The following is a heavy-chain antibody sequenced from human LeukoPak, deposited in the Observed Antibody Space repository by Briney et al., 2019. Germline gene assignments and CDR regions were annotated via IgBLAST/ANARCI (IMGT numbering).Heavy chain of an antibody. V-gene: IGHV4-39*01. J-gene: IGHJ4*02. Sequence: PSETLSLTCTVSGGSISSSSYYWGWIRQPPGKGLEWIGSIYYSGSTYYNPSLKSRVTISVDTSKNQFSLKLSSVTAADTAVYYCASQIAAACDYWGQGTLVTVSS. D-gene: IGHD6-13*01. CDR1: GGSISSSSYY. CDR3: ASQIAAACDY. CDR2: IYYSGST.